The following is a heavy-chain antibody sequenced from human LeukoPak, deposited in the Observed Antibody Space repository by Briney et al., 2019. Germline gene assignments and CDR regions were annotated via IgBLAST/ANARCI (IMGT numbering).Heavy chain of an antibody. CDR3: ARERVVLRFLEWLPPQYYFDY. J-gene: IGHJ4*02. CDR1: GYTFTGYY. V-gene: IGHV1-2*02. D-gene: IGHD3-3*01. Sequence: ASVKVSRKASGYTFTGYYMHWVRQAPGQGLEWMGWINPNSGGTNYAQKFQGRVTMTRDTSISTAYMELSRLRSDDTAVYYCARERVVLRFLEWLPPQYYFDYWGQGTLVTVSS. CDR2: INPNSGGT.